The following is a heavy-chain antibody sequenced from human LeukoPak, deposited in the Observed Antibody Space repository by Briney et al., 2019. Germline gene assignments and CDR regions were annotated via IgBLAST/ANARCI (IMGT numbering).Heavy chain of an antibody. Sequence: SETLSLTCAVYGGSFSGYYWSWIRQPPGKGLEWIGEINHSGSTNYNPSLKSRVTISVDTSKNQFSLKLSSVTAADTAAYYCARGGDRPFDPWGQGTLVTVSS. V-gene: IGHV4-34*01. CDR1: GGSFSGYY. J-gene: IGHJ5*02. D-gene: IGHD5-24*01. CDR2: INHSGST. CDR3: ARGGDRPFDP.